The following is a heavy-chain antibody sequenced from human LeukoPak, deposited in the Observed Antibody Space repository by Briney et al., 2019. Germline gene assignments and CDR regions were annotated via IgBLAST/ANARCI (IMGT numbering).Heavy chain of an antibody. V-gene: IGHV3-21*01. J-gene: IGHJ4*02. Sequence: PGGSLRLSCAASGFTFSSYSMNWVRQAPGKGLEWVSSISSSSSYIYYADSVKGRFTISRDNAKNSLYLQMNSLRAEDAAVYYCARSQPQQLVIVYWGQGTLVTVSS. CDR1: GFTFSSYS. CDR2: ISSSSSYI. D-gene: IGHD6-13*01. CDR3: ARSQPQQLVIVY.